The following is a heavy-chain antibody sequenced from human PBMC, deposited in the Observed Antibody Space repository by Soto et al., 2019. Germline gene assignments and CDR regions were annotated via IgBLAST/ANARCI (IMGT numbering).Heavy chain of an antibody. CDR1: GGSFSGYY. J-gene: IGHJ4*02. D-gene: IGHD2-2*01. CDR2: INHSGST. CDR3: ARGGEVGSSRIFDY. V-gene: IGHV4-34*01. Sequence: PSETLSLTCAVYGGSFSGYYWCWIRQPPGKGLEWIGEINHSGSTNYNPSLKSRVTISVDTSKNQFSLKLSSVTAADTAVYYCARGGEVGSSRIFDYWGQGTLVTVSS.